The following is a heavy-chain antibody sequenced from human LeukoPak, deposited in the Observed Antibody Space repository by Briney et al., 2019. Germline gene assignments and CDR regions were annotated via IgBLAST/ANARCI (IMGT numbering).Heavy chain of an antibody. CDR1: GGSISSGGYY. CDR3: ARDKVSPPGLRATTRYYGIDV. CDR2: IYYSGST. D-gene: IGHD1-26*01. J-gene: IGHJ6*02. V-gene: IGHV4-31*03. Sequence: PSQTLSLTCTVSGGSISSGGYYWSWIRQHPGKGLEWIGYIYYSGSTYYNPSLKSRVTISVDTSKNQFSLKLSSVTAADTAVYYCARDKVSPPGLRATTRYYGIDVWGQGTTVTVSS.